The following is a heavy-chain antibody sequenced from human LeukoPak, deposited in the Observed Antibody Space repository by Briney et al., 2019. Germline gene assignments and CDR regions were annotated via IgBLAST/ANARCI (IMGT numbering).Heavy chain of an antibody. CDR1: GGSISSGGSS. J-gene: IGHJ4*02. Sequence: SETLSLTCAVSGGSISSGGSSWSWIRQPPGKGLEWIGYIYHSGSTYYNPSLKSRVTISVDRSKNQFSLKLSSVTAADTAVYYCARAAIRSGYLFDYWGQGTLVTVSS. V-gene: IGHV4-30-2*01. CDR2: IYHSGST. CDR3: ARAAIRSGYLFDY. D-gene: IGHD3-3*01.